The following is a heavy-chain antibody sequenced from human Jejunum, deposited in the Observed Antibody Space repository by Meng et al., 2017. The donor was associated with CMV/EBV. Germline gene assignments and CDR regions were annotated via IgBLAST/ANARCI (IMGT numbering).Heavy chain of an antibody. Sequence: GFTFSSYSMNWVRQAPGKGLEWVSSISGSTSYIYYADSVKGRFTISRDNAKNSLYLQMNSLRAEDTAVYYCAVRRGSYLPGPFDYWGQGTLVTVSS. V-gene: IGHV3-21*01. CDR2: ISGSTSYI. J-gene: IGHJ4*02. CDR3: AVRRGSYLPGPFDY. D-gene: IGHD1-26*01. CDR1: GFTFSSYS.